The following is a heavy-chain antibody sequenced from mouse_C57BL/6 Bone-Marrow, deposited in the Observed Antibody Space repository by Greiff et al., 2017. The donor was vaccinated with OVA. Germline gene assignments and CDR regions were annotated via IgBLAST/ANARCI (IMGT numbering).Heavy chain of an antibody. CDR2: ISYDGSN. CDR3: ARYYYGSSYDY. J-gene: IGHJ2*01. CDR1: GYSITSGYY. D-gene: IGHD1-1*01. V-gene: IGHV3-6*01. Sequence: EVQLVESGPGLVKPSQSLSLTCSVTGYSITSGYYWNWIRQFPGNKLEWMGYISYDGSNNYNPSLKNRISITRDTSKNQFFLKLNSVTTEDTATYYCARYYYGSSYDYWGQGTTLTVSS.